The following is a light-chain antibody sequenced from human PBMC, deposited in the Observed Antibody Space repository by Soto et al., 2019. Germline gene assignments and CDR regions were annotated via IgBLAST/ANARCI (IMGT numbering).Light chain of an antibody. J-gene: IGKJ4*01. CDR1: QSVSSN. Sequence: EIVMTQSPATLSVSPGERATLSCRASQSVSSNLAWYQQKPGQAPRLLIYHASTRATGIPARFSGSGSGTEFTLTISSLQSEDFAVYYCQQYNKWLLTFGGGTKMEIK. CDR3: QQYNKWLLT. CDR2: HAS. V-gene: IGKV3-15*01.